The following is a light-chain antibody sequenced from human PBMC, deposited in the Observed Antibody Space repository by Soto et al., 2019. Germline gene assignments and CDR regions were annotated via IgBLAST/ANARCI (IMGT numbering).Light chain of an antibody. CDR3: QQYGHSPLT. CDR1: QSVSSNL. CDR2: RTS. V-gene: IGKV3-20*01. Sequence: EIVLTQSPGTLSLSPGERATLPCRASQSVSSNLLAWYQQKPGQAPRLLIYRTSTRATGILDRFSGSGSGTDFTLTISRLEAEDFALYYCQQYGHSPLTFGGGTKVEI. J-gene: IGKJ4*01.